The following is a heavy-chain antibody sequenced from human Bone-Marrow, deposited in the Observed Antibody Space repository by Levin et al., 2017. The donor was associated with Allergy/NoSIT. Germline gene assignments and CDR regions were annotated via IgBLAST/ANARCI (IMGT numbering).Heavy chain of an antibody. D-gene: IGHD6-19*01. CDR2: VNPNSGGT. Sequence: ASVKVSCKASGYTFSDYFTHWVRQAPGQGLEWMGWVNPNSGGTNYAHHLQGRVTMTSDTSSTTAYMELKSLISDDTAVYYCARIPNGQWLERNNYFDQWGQGTLVTVSS. V-gene: IGHV1-2*02. CDR3: ARIPNGQWLERNNYFDQ. J-gene: IGHJ4*02. CDR1: GYTFSDYF.